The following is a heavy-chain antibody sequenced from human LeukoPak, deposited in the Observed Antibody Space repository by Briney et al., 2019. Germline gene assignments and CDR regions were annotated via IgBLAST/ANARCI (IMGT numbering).Heavy chain of an antibody. J-gene: IGHJ5*02. V-gene: IGHV3-23*01. CDR2: ISGSGGTT. CDR1: GFTFSSYD. D-gene: IGHD3-10*01. Sequence: GGSLRLSCAASGFTFSSYDMHWVRQAPGKGLEWVSAISGSGGTTYYADSVKGRFTFSGDNSKNTLYLQMNSLRAEDTAVYYCAKDPVPNYYGSGSYPYNWFDPWGQGTLVTVSS. CDR3: AKDPVPNYYGSGSYPYNWFDP.